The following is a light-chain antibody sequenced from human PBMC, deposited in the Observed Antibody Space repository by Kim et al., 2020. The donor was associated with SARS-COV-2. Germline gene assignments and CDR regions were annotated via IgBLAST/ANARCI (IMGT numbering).Light chain of an antibody. CDR3: QQYDRPPYT. J-gene: IGKJ2*01. CDR1: QSVADNH. V-gene: IGKV3-20*01. CDR2: GTS. Sequence: LSPGEGVILSCRASQSVADNHLAWFQQEPGQAPRLLIYGTSSRATGIPDRFSGSGSGTDFTLTISRLEPEDSAVYYCQQYDRPPYTFGQGTKLEI.